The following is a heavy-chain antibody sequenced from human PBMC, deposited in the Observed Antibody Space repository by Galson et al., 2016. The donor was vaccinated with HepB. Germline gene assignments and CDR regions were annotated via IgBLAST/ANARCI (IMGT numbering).Heavy chain of an antibody. J-gene: IGHJ6*02. V-gene: IGHV1-69*13. CDR3: ARDNEFGFGESDYYYYGMDV. CDR2: IVPAFGTT. D-gene: IGHD3-10*01. Sequence: SVKVSCKASGGTFSTLNSYAISWVRLAPGQGLEWMGGIVPAFGTTNYAQKFQGRVTFTADGSTSTVYMELSSLRSEDTAVYYCARDNEFGFGESDYYYYGMDVWGQGTTVTVSS. CDR1: GGTFSTLNSYA.